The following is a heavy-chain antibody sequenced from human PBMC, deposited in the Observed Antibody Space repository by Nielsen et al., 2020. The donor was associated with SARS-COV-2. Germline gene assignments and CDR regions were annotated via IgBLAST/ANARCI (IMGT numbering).Heavy chain of an antibody. V-gene: IGHV3-23*01. D-gene: IGHD4-17*01. Sequence: GGSLRLSCAASGFTFDNYAMSWVRQAPGKGLEWVSGISGSGGSEYYPDSVKGRFSISRDNSKNTLYLQMNSLRAEDTAVYYCAKEAPEGVYGDYVEYWGQGTLVTVSS. CDR3: AKEAPEGVYGDYVEY. J-gene: IGHJ4*02. CDR2: ISGSGGSE. CDR1: GFTFDNYA.